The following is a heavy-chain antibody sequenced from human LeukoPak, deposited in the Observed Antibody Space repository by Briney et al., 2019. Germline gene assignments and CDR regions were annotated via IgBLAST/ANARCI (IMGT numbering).Heavy chain of an antibody. D-gene: IGHD6-6*01. V-gene: IGHV3-23*01. CDR1: GFTFSSYG. J-gene: IGHJ6*03. CDR2: ISGSGGST. CDR3: ARGVGASLAAPYYYYYMDV. Sequence: GGSLRLSCAASGFTFSSYGMSWVRQAPGKGLEWVSAISGSGGSTYYADSVKGRFTISRDNSKNTLYLQMNSLRAEDTAVYYCARGVGASLAAPYYYYYMDVWGKGTTVTVSS.